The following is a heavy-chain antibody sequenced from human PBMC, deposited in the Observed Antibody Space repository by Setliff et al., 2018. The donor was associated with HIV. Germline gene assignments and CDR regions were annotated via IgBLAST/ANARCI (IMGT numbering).Heavy chain of an antibody. Sequence: TCTVSGGSISGSSYHWGWIRQTPGKGLEWMGRVDPEDGETIYAEKFQGRVTITADTSTDTAYMELSSLRSEDTAVYYCATGDEFAAAATDYWGQGTLVTVSS. CDR2: VDPEDGET. CDR1: GGSISGSSYH. V-gene: IGHV1-69-2*01. CDR3: ATGDEFAAAATDY. J-gene: IGHJ4*02. D-gene: IGHD6-13*01.